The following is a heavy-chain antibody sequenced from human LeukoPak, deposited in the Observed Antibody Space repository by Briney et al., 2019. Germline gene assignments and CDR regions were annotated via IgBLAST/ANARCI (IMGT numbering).Heavy chain of an antibody. Sequence: GGSLRLSCAASGFTFSSYWMHWVRQAPGKGPVWVSRINSDGSSTSYADSVKGRFTISRDNAKNTLYLQMNSLRAEDTAVYYCARARMKTIDYWGQGTLVTVSS. J-gene: IGHJ4*02. D-gene: IGHD2-8*01. V-gene: IGHV3-74*01. CDR2: INSDGSST. CDR3: ARARMKTIDY. CDR1: GFTFSSYW.